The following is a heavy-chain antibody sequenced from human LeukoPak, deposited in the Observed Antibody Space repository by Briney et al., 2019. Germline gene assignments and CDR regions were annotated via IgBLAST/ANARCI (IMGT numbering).Heavy chain of an antibody. J-gene: IGHJ4*02. CDR3: AGSYSDNWYCFGY. CDR1: GFTLSGFA. Sequence: GGSLRLSCAASGFTLSGFAMSWVRQAPGTGLEWVSAISDGGGGINYADSVKGGFTISRDNSKNTVSLQMNSLRAEDTALYSCAGSYSDNWYCFGYWGQGTLVTVSS. D-gene: IGHD1-1*01. V-gene: IGHV3-23*01. CDR2: ISDGGGGI.